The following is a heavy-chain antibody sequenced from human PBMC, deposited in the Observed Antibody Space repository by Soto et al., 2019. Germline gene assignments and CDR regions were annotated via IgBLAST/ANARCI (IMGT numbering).Heavy chain of an antibody. CDR3: VRDSQRAFDI. CDR2: VNTDGISA. V-gene: IGHV3-74*01. CDR1: GFTFSSHW. Sequence: VGSLRLSCAASGFTFSSHWMHWVRQAPGKGLMWVSRVNTDGISATYADSVKGRFTISRDNAKNTLSLQMNSLTADDTAVYYCVRDSQRAFDIWGQGTMVTVSS. J-gene: IGHJ3*02. D-gene: IGHD6-25*01.